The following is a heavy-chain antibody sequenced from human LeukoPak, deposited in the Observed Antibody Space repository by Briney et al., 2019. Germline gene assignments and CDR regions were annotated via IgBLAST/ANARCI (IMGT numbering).Heavy chain of an antibody. CDR1: GGSFSGYY. CDR3: AREDGRSCP. D-gene: IGHD1-26*01. CDR2: IYYSGST. J-gene: IGHJ5*02. Sequence: SETLSLTCAVDGGSFSGYYWSWIRQPPGKGLEWIGYIYYSGSTKYNPSLKSRVSISVDTSKNQFSLKLSSVTAADTAVYYCAREDGRSCPWGQGTLVTVSS. V-gene: IGHV4-59*01.